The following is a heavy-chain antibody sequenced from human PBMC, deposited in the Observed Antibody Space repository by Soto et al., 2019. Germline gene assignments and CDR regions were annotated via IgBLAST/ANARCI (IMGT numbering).Heavy chain of an antibody. J-gene: IGHJ6*02. CDR1: GFTFSSYT. CDR3: ARDQLGVVVVVAAMGGMDV. Sequence: QVQLVESGGGVVQPGRSLRLSCAASGFTFSSYTMHWVRQAPGKGLEWVAVISYDGSNKYYVDSVKGRFIISRDNSKNTVLLQMNSLRAEDTAVYYCARDQLGVVVVVAAMGGMDVWGQGTTVTVSS. D-gene: IGHD2-15*01. CDR2: ISYDGSNK. V-gene: IGHV3-30-3*01.